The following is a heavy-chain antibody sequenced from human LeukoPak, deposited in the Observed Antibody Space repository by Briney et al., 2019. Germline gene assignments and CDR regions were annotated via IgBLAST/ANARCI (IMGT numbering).Heavy chain of an antibody. D-gene: IGHD1-26*01. CDR2: ISYDGSNK. CDR3: AKGRGSYDYYYYMDV. CDR1: GLTFSSYG. J-gene: IGHJ6*03. V-gene: IGHV3-30*18. Sequence: GGSLRLSCAASGLTFSSYGMHWVRQAPGKGLEWVAVISYDGSNKYYADSVKGRFTISRDNSKNTLYLQMNSLRAEDTAVYYCAKGRGSYDYYYYMDVWGKGTAVTVSS.